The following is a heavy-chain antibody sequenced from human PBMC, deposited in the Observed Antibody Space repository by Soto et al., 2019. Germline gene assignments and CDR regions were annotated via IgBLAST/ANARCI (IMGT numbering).Heavy chain of an antibody. CDR2: IWYDGSNK. J-gene: IGHJ3*02. V-gene: IGHV3-33*01. CDR3: ASELSVAREYSDAFDI. CDR1: GFTFSSYG. Sequence: QVQLVESGGGVVQPGRSLRLSCAASGFTFSSYGMHWVRQAPGKGLEWVAVIWYDGSNKYYADSVKGRFTISRDNSKNALYLQMNSLSAEDTAVYYCASELSVAREYSDAFDIWGQGTMVTVSS. D-gene: IGHD2-15*01.